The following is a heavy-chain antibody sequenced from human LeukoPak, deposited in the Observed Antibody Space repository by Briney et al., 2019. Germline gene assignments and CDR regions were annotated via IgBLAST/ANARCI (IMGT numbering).Heavy chain of an antibody. CDR1: GDSISNNIYY. D-gene: IGHD6-6*01. J-gene: IGHJ4*02. CDR2: IYYSGST. V-gene: IGHV4-61*03. CDR3: ARRAYSSSSGGFDY. Sequence: SETLSLTCTVSGDSISNNIYYWSWIRQPPGKGLEWIGYIYYSGSTNYNPSLKSRVTMSVDASKNHFSLKLSSVTAADTAVYYCARRAYSSSSGGFDYWGQEILVTVFS.